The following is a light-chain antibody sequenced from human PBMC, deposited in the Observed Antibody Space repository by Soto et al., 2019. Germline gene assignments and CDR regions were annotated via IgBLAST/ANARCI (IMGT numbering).Light chain of an antibody. Sequence: EIVMTQSPATLSVSPGERATVSCRASQNINNGLAWYQQKPGQAPRLLIYGASTSATGIPATFSGSGSATEFILTISSLRSEDYAVYYCQQYHDWPLTFGGGTKVEI. J-gene: IGKJ4*01. CDR3: QQYHDWPLT. V-gene: IGKV3-15*01. CDR1: QNINNG. CDR2: GAS.